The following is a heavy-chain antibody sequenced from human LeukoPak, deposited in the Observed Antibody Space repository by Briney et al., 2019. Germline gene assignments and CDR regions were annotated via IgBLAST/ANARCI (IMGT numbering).Heavy chain of an antibody. CDR2: MNPNSGNT. V-gene: IGHV1-8*01. CDR1: GYTFTSYD. J-gene: IGHJ4*02. Sequence: EASVKVSCKASGYTFTSYDINWVRQATGQGLEWMGWMNPNSGNTGYAQKFQGRVTMTRNTSTSTVYMELSSLRSDDTAVYYCARELSYVAAAGGYWGQGTLVTVSS. CDR3: ARELSYVAAAGGY. D-gene: IGHD6-13*01.